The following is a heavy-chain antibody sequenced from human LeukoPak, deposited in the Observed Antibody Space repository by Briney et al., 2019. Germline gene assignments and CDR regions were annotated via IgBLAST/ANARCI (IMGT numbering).Heavy chain of an antibody. J-gene: IGHJ4*02. Sequence: GGSLRLSCTASGVTFSSYWMSWVRQAPGKGLEWVANIRQDGGLKHYVDSVKGRFTISRGNAENSLYLQMNSLRAEDTAVYYCAREIVGAIKSYFDYWGQGTLVTASS. D-gene: IGHD1-26*01. CDR2: IRQDGGLK. CDR1: GVTFSSYW. V-gene: IGHV3-7*01. CDR3: AREIVGAIKSYFDY.